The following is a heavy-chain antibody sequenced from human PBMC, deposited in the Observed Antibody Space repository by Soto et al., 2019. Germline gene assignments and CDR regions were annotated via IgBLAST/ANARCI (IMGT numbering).Heavy chain of an antibody. CDR3: ARFRGITMVRGVMASDY. D-gene: IGHD3-10*01. Sequence: EVQLLESGGGLVQPGGSLRLSCAASGFTFSSYAMSWVRQAPGKGLEWVSAISGSGGSTYYADSVKGRFTISRDNAKNSLYLQMNSLRAEDTAVYYCARFRGITMVRGVMASDYWGQGTLVTVSS. J-gene: IGHJ4*02. CDR1: GFTFSSYA. CDR2: ISGSGGST. V-gene: IGHV3-23*01.